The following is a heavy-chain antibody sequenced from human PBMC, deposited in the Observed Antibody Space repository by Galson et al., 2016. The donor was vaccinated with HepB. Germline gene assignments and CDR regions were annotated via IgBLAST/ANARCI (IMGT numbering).Heavy chain of an antibody. V-gene: IGHV4-4*02. CDR2: VYRSGST. CDR3: ARQQEAQDGYDF. Sequence: SETLSLTCAVSGASINNRNWWGWVRQTPGQGLEWIGEVYRSGSTNYTPSLKSRLNMSVDKSKNQFSLKMTSVTAADTAVYYCARQQEAQDGYDFWGQGTLVTVSS. CDR1: GASINNRNW. D-gene: IGHD6-25*01. J-gene: IGHJ4*02.